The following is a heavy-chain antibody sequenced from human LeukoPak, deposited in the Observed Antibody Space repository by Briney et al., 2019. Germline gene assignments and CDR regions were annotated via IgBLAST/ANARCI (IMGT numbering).Heavy chain of an antibody. CDR3: ARSLPRDTISSWYFDL. V-gene: IGHV1-69*06. J-gene: IGHJ2*01. Sequence: SVKVSCKASGGTFSSYGISWVRQAPGQGLEWMGGIIPIFGTANYAQKFQGRVTITADKSTSTAYMELSSLRSEGTAVYYCARSLPRDTISSWYFDLWGRGTLVTVSS. CDR1: GGTFSSYG. CDR2: IIPIFGTA. D-gene: IGHD5-24*01.